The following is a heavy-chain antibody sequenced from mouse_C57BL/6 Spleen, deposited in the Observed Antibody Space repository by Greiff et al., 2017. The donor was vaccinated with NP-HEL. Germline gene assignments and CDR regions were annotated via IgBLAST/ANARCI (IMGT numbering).Heavy chain of an antibody. CDR1: GYTFTSYW. CDR2: IDPSDSYT. CDR3: ARREHYYGSSYEYFDV. D-gene: IGHD1-1*01. J-gene: IGHJ1*03. Sequence: VQLQESGAELVKPGASVKLSCKASGYTFTSYWMQWVKQRPGQGLEWIGEIDPSDSYTNYNQKFKGKATLTVDTSSSTAYMQLSSLTSEDSAVYYCARREHYYGSSYEYFDVWGTGTTVTVSS. V-gene: IGHV1-50*01.